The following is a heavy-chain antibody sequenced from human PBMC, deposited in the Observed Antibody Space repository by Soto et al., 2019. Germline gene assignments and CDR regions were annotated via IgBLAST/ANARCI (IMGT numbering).Heavy chain of an antibody. D-gene: IGHD2-2*01. J-gene: IGHJ4*02. CDR3: ARVYCSTTTCHVQAFDS. CDR2: ISSAGDSS. Sequence: GGSLRLSCAASGFTFSSYEMNWVRQAPGKTLEWVSYISSAGDSSYYADSVKSRFTISRDNAKTSLYLQMNSLRVEDTAVYYCARVYCSTTTCHVQAFDSWGQGTLVTVSS. V-gene: IGHV3-48*03. CDR1: GFTFSSYE.